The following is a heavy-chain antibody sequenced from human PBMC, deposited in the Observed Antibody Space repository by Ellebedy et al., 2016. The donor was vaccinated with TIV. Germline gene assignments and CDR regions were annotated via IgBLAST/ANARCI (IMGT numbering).Heavy chain of an antibody. CDR2: INPNSGGT. CDR1: GYTFTGYY. CDR3: ARHPVIFDWLLYFDY. Sequence: ASVKVSCXASGYTFTGYYMHWVRQAPGQGLEWMGWINPNSGGTNYAQKFQGRVTMTRDTSISTAYMELSRLRSDDTAVYYCARHPVIFDWLLYFDYWGQGTLVTVSS. J-gene: IGHJ4*02. D-gene: IGHD3-9*01. V-gene: IGHV1-2*02.